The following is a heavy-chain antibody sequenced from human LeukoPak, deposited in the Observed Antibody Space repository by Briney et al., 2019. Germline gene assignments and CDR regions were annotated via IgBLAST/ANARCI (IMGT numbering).Heavy chain of an antibody. Sequence: GGSLRLSCAASGFTFNTYWMHWVRQAPGKGLVWVSRINSDGRRTTYADSLKGRFTISRDDAKNTLYLQMNSLRAEDTAVYYCARDLDYGGNSNFDDWGQGTLVTVSS. CDR2: INSDGRRT. J-gene: IGHJ4*02. V-gene: IGHV3-74*01. D-gene: IGHD4-23*01. CDR3: ARDLDYGGNSNFDD. CDR1: GFTFNTYW.